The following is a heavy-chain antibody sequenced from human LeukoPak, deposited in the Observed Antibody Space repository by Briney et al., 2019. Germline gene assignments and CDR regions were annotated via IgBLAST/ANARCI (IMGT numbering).Heavy chain of an antibody. V-gene: IGHV1-18*04. D-gene: IGHD6-13*01. J-gene: IGHJ3*02. CDR3: ARVGYSSSWYRYDAFDI. Sequence: ASVKVSCKASGYTFTGYYMHWVRQAPGQGLEWMGWISAYNGNTNYAQKLQGRVTMTTDTSTSTAYMELRSLRSDDTAVYYCARVGYSSSWYRYDAFDIWGQGTMVTVSS. CDR2: ISAYNGNT. CDR1: GYTFTGYY.